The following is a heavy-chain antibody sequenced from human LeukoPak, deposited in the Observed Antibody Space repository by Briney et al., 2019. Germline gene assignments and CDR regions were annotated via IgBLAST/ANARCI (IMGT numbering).Heavy chain of an antibody. CDR2: IYTGGGT. CDR3: ARLTRLSTSPDRYYLDY. D-gene: IGHD6-6*01. Sequence: PSETLSLTCTVSGGSISSYHWSWIRQPPGQGLEWIGYIYTGGGTNYIPSLKGRVTISIDTSKNQFSLKLSSVTAADSAVYYCARLTRLSTSPDRYYLDYWGQGTLVTVSS. J-gene: IGHJ4*02. CDR1: GGSISSYH. V-gene: IGHV4-4*09.